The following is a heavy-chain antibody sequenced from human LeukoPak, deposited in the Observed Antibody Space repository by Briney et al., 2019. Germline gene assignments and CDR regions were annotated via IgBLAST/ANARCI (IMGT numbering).Heavy chain of an antibody. CDR3: AGDSSIAARPYYMDV. CDR1: GFTFSSYS. D-gene: IGHD6-6*01. Sequence: PGGSLRLSCAASGFTFSSYSMNWVRQAPGKGLEWVSSISSSSSYIYYADSVKGRFTISRDNAKNSLYLQMNSLRAEDTDVYYCAGDSSIAARPYYMDVWGKGTTVTVSS. V-gene: IGHV3-21*01. J-gene: IGHJ6*03. CDR2: ISSSSSYI.